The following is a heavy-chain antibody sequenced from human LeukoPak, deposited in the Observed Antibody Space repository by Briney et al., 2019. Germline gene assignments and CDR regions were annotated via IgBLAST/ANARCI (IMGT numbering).Heavy chain of an antibody. Sequence: GGSLRLSCAASGFTFSSYGVHWVRQTPGKGLEWVAIIWYDGSHKNYADSVKGRFTISRDNYKNMLYLQMNSLRVEDTAVYYCARAQSPRYCSGGSCYSAAEYFQHWGQGTLVTVSS. D-gene: IGHD2-15*01. V-gene: IGHV3-33*01. CDR3: ARAQSPRYCSGGSCYSAAEYFQH. CDR1: GFTFSSYG. J-gene: IGHJ1*01. CDR2: IWYDGSHK.